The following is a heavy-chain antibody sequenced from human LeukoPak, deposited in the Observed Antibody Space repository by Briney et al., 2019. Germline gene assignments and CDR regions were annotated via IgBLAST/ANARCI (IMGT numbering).Heavy chain of an antibody. J-gene: IGHJ4*02. Sequence: SETLSLTCAVYGGSFSGYYWSWIRQPPGKGLEGIGEINHSESTNYNPSLKSRVTISVDTSKNQFSLKLSSVTAADTAVYYCARGITMVLGVLSRPFDYWGQGTLVTVSS. CDR2: INHSEST. CDR1: GGSFSGYY. D-gene: IGHD3-10*01. V-gene: IGHV4-34*01. CDR3: ARGITMVLGVLSRPFDY.